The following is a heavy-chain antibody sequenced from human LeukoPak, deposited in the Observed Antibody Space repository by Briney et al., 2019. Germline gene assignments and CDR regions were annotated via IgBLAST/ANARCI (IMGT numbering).Heavy chain of an antibody. CDR1: GFTFDDYA. CDR3: ARSPYCSGGSCYGGPDY. D-gene: IGHD2-15*01. Sequence: GRSLRLSCAASGFTFDDYAMHWVRQAPGKGLEWVSGISWNSGSIGYADSVKGRFTISRDNAKNSLYLQMNSLRAEDTAVYYCARSPYCSGGSCYGGPDYWGQGTLVTVSS. V-gene: IGHV3-9*01. J-gene: IGHJ4*02. CDR2: ISWNSGSI.